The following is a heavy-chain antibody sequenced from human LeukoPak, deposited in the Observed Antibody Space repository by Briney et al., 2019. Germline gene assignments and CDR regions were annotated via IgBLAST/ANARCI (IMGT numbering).Heavy chain of an antibody. CDR1: GGSISSYY. D-gene: IGHD1-1*01. V-gene: IGHV4-59*01. J-gene: IGHJ4*02. Sequence: SETLSLTCTVSGGSISSYYWSWIRQPPGKGLEWIGYIYHSGSTSYSASLKSRVTISVDTSKDQFSLKLSSVTAADTAVYYCASGGGWNDKFRYWGQGTLVTVSS. CDR2: IYHSGST. CDR3: ASGGGWNDKFRY.